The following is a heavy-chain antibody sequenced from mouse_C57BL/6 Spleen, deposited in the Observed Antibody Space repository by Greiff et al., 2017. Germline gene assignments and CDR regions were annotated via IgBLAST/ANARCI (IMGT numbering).Heavy chain of an antibody. J-gene: IGHJ2*01. CDR1: GFTFSDYG. CDR2: ISSGRSTI. V-gene: IGHV5-17*01. CDR3: ARGGSFYFDC. D-gene: IGHD1-1*01. Sequence: EVKLMESGGGLVKPGGSLKLSCAASGFTFSDYGMHWVRQAPEKGLAWVAYISSGRSTIYYADTVKGRFTISRDNAKSTLFLQRASLRSEDTAMYYCARGGSFYFDCWGRGTTLTVSS.